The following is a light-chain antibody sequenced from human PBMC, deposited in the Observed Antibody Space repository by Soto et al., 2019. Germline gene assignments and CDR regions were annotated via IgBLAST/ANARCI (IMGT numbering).Light chain of an antibody. CDR2: NVS. CDR3: TSYTNRYTYV. J-gene: IGLJ1*01. Sequence: QSVLTQVVSVSGSPGEAIRISCTGNSRDVGGYNYVAWYQQHPGKAPKLMIYNVSNRPSGVSNRFSGSKSGNTASLTISGLQAEDEADYYCTSYTNRYTYVFGTGTKVTVL. CDR1: SRDVGGYNY. V-gene: IGLV2-14*03.